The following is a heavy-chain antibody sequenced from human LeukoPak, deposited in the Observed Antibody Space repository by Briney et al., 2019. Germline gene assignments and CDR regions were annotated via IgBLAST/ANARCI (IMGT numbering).Heavy chain of an antibody. CDR1: GYSFTSYW. V-gene: IGHV5-51*01. J-gene: IGHJ4*02. CDR2: IYPGDSDI. CDR3: ASSLEGGYFDY. D-gene: IGHD3-3*02. Sequence: GESLKISCQGSGYSFTSYWIGWVRQMPGKGLEWMGIIYPGDSDIRDSPSFQGQVTISADKSISTAYLQWSSLKASDTAIYYCASSLEGGYFDYWGQGTLVTVSS.